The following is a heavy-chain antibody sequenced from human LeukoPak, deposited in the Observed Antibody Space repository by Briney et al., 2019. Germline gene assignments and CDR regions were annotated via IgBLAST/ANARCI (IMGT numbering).Heavy chain of an antibody. Sequence: SETLSLTCTVSGGSISSGGYYWSWIRQHPGKGLEWIGYIYYSGSTYYNPSLKSRVTISVDTSKNQFSLKLSSVTAADTAVYYCAREDLYYFDYWGQGTLVTVSS. CDR1: GGSISSGGYY. CDR3: AREDLYYFDY. V-gene: IGHV4-31*03. CDR2: IYYSGST. J-gene: IGHJ4*02.